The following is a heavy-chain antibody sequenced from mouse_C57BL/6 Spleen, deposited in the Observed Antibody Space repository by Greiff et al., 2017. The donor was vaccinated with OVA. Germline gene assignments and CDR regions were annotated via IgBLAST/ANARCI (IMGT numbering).Heavy chain of an antibody. Sequence: SPGSSVKLSCKDFDSEVFPIAYMSWVRQKPGHGFEWIGGILPSIGRTIYGEKFEDKATLDADTLSNTAYLELNSLTSEDSAIYYCARPPAVVERLGYLDVWGTGTTVTVSS. CDR2: ILPSIGRT. J-gene: IGHJ1*03. V-gene: IGHV15-2*01. CDR3: ARPPAVVERLGYLDV. D-gene: IGHD1-1*01. CDR1: DSEVFPIAY.